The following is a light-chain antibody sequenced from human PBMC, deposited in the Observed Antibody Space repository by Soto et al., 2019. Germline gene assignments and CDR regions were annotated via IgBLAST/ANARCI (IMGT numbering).Light chain of an antibody. J-gene: IGKJ2*01. V-gene: IGKV3-20*01. CDR1: QSVSGNY. CDR2: GAS. CDR3: QRYGDSPMYT. Sequence: EIVLTQSPGTMSLSPGERATLSCRATQSVSGNYLAWYQQKPGQAPRLLLYGASSRATDIPDRFRGSGSGTDCPRTINRREPEDFAVYFCQRYGDSPMYTFGQGTKLAIK.